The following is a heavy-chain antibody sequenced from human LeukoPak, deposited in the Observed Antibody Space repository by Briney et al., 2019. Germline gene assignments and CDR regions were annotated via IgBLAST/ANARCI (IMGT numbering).Heavy chain of an antibody. Sequence: SETLSLTCTVSGGSISSYYWSWIRQPPGKGLEWIGYIYYSGSTNYNPSLKSRVTISVDTSKNQFSLKLSSVTAADTAVYYCARWAHYYDSSGSDAFDIWGQGTMATVSS. V-gene: IGHV4-59*01. CDR1: GGSISSYY. D-gene: IGHD3-22*01. J-gene: IGHJ3*02. CDR3: ARWAHYYDSSGSDAFDI. CDR2: IYYSGST.